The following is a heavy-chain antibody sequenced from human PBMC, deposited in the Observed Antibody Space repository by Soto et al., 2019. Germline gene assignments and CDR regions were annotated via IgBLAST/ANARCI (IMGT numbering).Heavy chain of an antibody. CDR3: ARMATSGTLNWFHP. J-gene: IGHJ5*02. Sequence: ASVKVSCKASGYTFSNNDISWVRQATGQGLEWMGWMNPNRGNTDYAQKFQVRVSMTRTTSIPTAYLELSSPRSADTSIYYCARMATSGTLNWFHPWGQGTLVTVSS. CDR2: MNPNRGNT. V-gene: IGHV1-8*01. CDR1: GYTFSNND.